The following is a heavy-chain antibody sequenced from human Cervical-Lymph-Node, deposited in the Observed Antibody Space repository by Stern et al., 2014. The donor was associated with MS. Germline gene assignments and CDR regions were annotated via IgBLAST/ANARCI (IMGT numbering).Heavy chain of an antibody. CDR2: ISSSGGTI. CDR1: GFTFSDYY. J-gene: IGHJ4*02. Sequence: QDQLVQSGGGLVKPGGSLRLSCAASGFTFSDYYMGWIRQPPGKGLEWVSYISSSGGTIYYADSVKGRFTISRDNAKNSLFLLMNSLRGEDTAVYYCARSPYGDYLNDYWGQGTLVTVSS. CDR3: ARSPYGDYLNDY. D-gene: IGHD4-17*01. V-gene: IGHV3-11*01.